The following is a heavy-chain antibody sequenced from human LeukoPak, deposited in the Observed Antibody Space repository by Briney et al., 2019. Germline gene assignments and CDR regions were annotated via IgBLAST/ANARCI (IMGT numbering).Heavy chain of an antibody. J-gene: IGHJ4*02. CDR2: IYTSGTT. Sequence: SETLSLTCTVSGGSVNRGNYYWTWIRQPAGSGLEWIGRIYTSGTTDYNPSLRSRVTISVDTSKNQFSLSLSSVTAADTAVYYCARRSYSSPFDYWGQGTLVTVSS. D-gene: IGHD6-19*01. CDR3: ARRSYSSPFDY. V-gene: IGHV4-61*02. CDR1: GGSVNRGNYY.